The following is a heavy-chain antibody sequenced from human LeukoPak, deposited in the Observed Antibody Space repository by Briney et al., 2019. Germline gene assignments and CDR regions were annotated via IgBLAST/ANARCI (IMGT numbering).Heavy chain of an antibody. CDR1: GGSISSSSYY. V-gene: IGHV4-39*01. D-gene: IGHD5-18*01. Sequence: SETLSLTCTVSGGSISSSSYYWGWIRQPPGKGLEWIGSIYYSGSTYYNPSLKSRVTISVDTSKNQFSLKLSSVTAADTAVYYCASTRDTAMVTALDYWGQGTLATVSS. J-gene: IGHJ4*02. CDR3: ASTRDTAMVTALDY. CDR2: IYYSGST.